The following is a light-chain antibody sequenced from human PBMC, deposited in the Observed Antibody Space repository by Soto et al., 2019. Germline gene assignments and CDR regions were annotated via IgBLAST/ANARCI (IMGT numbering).Light chain of an antibody. Sequence: DIQMTQSPSTLSASVGDRVTITCRASQSISDWLAWYQQKPGKAPKVLIYKASSLESGVPSRFSGSGSGTEFTLTISSLQPDDFETYYCQQYNNFSYTFGQGTKLEIK. V-gene: IGKV1-5*03. CDR3: QQYNNFSYT. J-gene: IGKJ2*01. CDR2: KAS. CDR1: QSISDW.